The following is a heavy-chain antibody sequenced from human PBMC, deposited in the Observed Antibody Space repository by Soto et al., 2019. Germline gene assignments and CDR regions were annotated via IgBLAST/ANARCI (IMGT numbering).Heavy chain of an antibody. D-gene: IGHD3-3*01. Sequence: GGSLRLSCAASGFTFSSYAMSWVRQAPGKGLEWVSAISGSGGSTYYADSVKGRFTISRDNSKNTLYLQMNSLRAEDTAVYYCAKDPNPNYDFWSGYYWSWAEYFQHWGQGTLVTVSS. CDR3: AKDPNPNYDFWSGYYWSWAEYFQH. CDR1: GFTFSSYA. V-gene: IGHV3-23*01. J-gene: IGHJ1*01. CDR2: ISGSGGST.